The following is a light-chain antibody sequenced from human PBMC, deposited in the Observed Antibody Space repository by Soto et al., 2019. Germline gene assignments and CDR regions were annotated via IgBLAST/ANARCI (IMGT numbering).Light chain of an antibody. V-gene: IGKV1-8*01. J-gene: IGKJ3*01. CDR2: AAS. Sequence: AIRMTQSPSSLSASTGDRVTITCLASQGISSYLAWYQQKPGKAPKLLIYAASNLQSGVPSRFSGSGSGTDFTLTISCLQSEDFATYYCQQYYSYPFTFGPGTKVDIK. CDR1: QGISSY. CDR3: QQYYSYPFT.